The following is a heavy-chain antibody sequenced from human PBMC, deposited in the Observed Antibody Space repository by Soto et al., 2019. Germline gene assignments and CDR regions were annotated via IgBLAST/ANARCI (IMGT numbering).Heavy chain of an antibody. J-gene: IGHJ4*02. CDR1: GFTLTTNY. V-gene: IGHV3-66*01. Sequence: EVQLVESGGGLVQPGGSLRLACIASGFTLTTNYISWVRQAPGKGLEWVSMIYSGGDTSYADSVKGRFTISRDIPKNTVFLQMNSLRVEDTAIYYCARDEGASDFDYWGQGTLVTVSS. CDR3: ARDEGASDFDY. CDR2: IYSGGDT.